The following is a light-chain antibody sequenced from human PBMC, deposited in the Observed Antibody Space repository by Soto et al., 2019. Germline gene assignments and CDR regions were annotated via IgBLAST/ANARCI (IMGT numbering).Light chain of an antibody. CDR1: SSHVGGYNY. V-gene: IGLV2-14*01. Sequence: QSALTQPASVSGSPGQSITISCTGTSSHVGGYNYVSWYQQHPGKAPKLMIYDVSNRPSGVSNRFSGSKSGNTASLTISGLQAEDAADYYCSSYTSSTTRVFGTGTKVTVL. CDR2: DVS. J-gene: IGLJ1*01. CDR3: SSYTSSTTRV.